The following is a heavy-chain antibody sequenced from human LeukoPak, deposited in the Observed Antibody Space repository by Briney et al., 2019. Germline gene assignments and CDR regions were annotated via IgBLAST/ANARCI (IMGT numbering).Heavy chain of an antibody. D-gene: IGHD2-21*02. CDR3: ARVRRTVTAYFDY. J-gene: IGHJ4*02. CDR1: GFTFSSYE. Sequence: GGSLRLSCAASGFTFSSYEMNWVRQAPGKGLEWVSDISSSGGTIYYADSVKGRFTISRDNAKNSLYLQMNSLRAEDTAVYYCARVRRTVTAYFDYWGQGTLVTVSS. CDR2: ISSSGGTI. V-gene: IGHV3-48*03.